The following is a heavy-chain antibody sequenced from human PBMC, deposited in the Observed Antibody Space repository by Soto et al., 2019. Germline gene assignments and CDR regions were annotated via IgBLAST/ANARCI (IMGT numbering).Heavy chain of an antibody. CDR3: ARDLNLGSFDY. J-gene: IGHJ4*02. CDR2: ISSSSSTI. CDR1: GFTFSSYS. Sequence: GGSLRLSCAASGFTSGFTFSSYSMNWVRQAPGKGLEWVSYISSSSSTIYYADSVKGRFTISRDNAKNSLYLQMNSLRAEDTAVYYCARDLNLGSFDYWGQGTLVTVSS. V-gene: IGHV3-48*01.